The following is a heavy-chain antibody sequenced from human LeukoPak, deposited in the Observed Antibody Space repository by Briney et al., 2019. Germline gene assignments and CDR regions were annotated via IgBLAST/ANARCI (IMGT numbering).Heavy chain of an antibody. J-gene: IGHJ5*02. Sequence: GGSLRLSCAASGFTFSSYNMNWVRQAPGKGLEWVSSITTSSIYIYYADSVKGRFTISRDNAKKSLYLQMSSLRAEDTAVYYCAKDLLIEGDNQPWGQGTLVTVSS. V-gene: IGHV3-21*01. CDR3: AKDLLIEGDNQP. CDR1: GFTFSSYN. D-gene: IGHD2-21*02. CDR2: ITTSSIYI.